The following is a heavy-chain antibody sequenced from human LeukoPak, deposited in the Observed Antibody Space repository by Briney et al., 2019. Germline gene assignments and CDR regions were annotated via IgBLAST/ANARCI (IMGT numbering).Heavy chain of an antibody. CDR3: ARAVDTAMVTFDAFDI. CDR2: INFNSGAA. CDR1: GYTFTDYY. Sequence: GASVKVSCKASGYTFTDYYMHWLRQAPGQGFEWMGRINFNSGAANYGQRFQGRVTMTGDTSISTAYMELSRLTSDDTAIYYCARAVDTAMVTFDAFDIWGQGTMVTVSS. D-gene: IGHD5-18*01. J-gene: IGHJ3*02. V-gene: IGHV1-2*06.